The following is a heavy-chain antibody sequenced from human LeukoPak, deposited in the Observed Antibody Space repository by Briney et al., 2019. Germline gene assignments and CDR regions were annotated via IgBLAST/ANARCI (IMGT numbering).Heavy chain of an antibody. CDR2: IYRSGST. V-gene: IGHV4-38-2*01. CDR1: GYSISRGYY. CDR3: ARVTYYDSSGYRAYFDY. Sequence: SDTLSLTCAVSGYSISRGYYWGWLRPPPETGLECLGIIYRSGSTYYNSSLKSRVTISVDTSKDQFPLKLSSVTAADTAVYYCARVTYYDSSGYRAYFDYWGQGTLVTVSS. J-gene: IGHJ4*02. D-gene: IGHD3-22*01.